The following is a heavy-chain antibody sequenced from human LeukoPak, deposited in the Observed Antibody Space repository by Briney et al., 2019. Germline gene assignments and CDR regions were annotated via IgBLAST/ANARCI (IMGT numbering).Heavy chain of an antibody. Sequence: PGGSLRLSCAASGFTFSSYGMHWLRQAPGKGLEWVAFIRYDGSNKYYADSVKGRFTISRDNSKNTLYLQMNSLRAEDTAVYYCAKDLMRFLEWLPAPGFDYWGQGTLVTVSS. CDR1: GFTFSSYG. CDR3: AKDLMRFLEWLPAPGFDY. D-gene: IGHD3-3*01. CDR2: IRYDGSNK. V-gene: IGHV3-30*02. J-gene: IGHJ4*02.